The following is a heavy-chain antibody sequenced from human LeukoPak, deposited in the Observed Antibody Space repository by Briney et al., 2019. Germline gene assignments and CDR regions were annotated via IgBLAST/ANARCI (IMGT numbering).Heavy chain of an antibody. J-gene: IGHJ4*02. CDR2: ISYDGSNK. CDR3: AKELWFGGPYFDY. V-gene: IGHV3-30*18. Sequence: EAGGSLRLSCAASGFTFSSYGMHWVRQAPGKGLEWVAVISYDGSNKYCADSVKGRFTISRDNSKNTLYLQMNSLRAEDTVVYYCAKELWFGGPYFDYWGQGTLVTVSS. D-gene: IGHD3-10*01. CDR1: GFTFSSYG.